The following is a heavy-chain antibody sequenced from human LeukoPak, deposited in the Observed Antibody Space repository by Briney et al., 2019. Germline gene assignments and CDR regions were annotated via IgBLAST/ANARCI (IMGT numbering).Heavy chain of an antibody. D-gene: IGHD3-9*01. CDR2: IYYSGST. V-gene: IGHV4-61*05. J-gene: IGHJ6*02. Sequence: KSSETLSLTCTVSGGSIRSSYYYWGWIRQPPGKGLEWIGYIYYSGSTNYNPSLKSRVTISVDTSKNQFSLKLSSVTAADTAVYYCARGTQISYDILTGARYYYYGMDVWGQGTTVTASS. CDR3: ARGTQISYDILTGARYYYYGMDV. CDR1: GGSIRSSYYY.